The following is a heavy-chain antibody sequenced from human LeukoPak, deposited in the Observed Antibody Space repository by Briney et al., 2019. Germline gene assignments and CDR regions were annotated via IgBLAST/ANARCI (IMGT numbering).Heavy chain of an antibody. CDR1: GYSFTSYW. CDR3: ARQGAAGKYYYYYMDV. V-gene: IGHV5-51*01. Sequence: GESLKISCKGSGYSFTSYWIGWVRQMPGKGLEWMGIIYPGDSNTIYGPSFQGQVTISADKSINTAYLEWSSLKASDTAIYYCARQGAAGKYYYYYMDVWGKGTTVTVSS. D-gene: IGHD6-13*01. J-gene: IGHJ6*03. CDR2: IYPGDSNT.